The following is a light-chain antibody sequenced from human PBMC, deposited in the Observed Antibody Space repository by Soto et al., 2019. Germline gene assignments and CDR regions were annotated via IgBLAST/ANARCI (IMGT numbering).Light chain of an antibody. CDR3: QAWDSSIV. J-gene: IGLJ2*01. CDR2: QDS. CDR1: KRGDKY. Sequence: SYELTQPPSVSVSPGQTASITCSGDKRGDKYACWYQQKPGQSPVLVIYQDSKRTSGIPERFSGSNSGNTATLTISGTQAMDEADYYCQAWDSSIVFGGGTKLTVL. V-gene: IGLV3-1*01.